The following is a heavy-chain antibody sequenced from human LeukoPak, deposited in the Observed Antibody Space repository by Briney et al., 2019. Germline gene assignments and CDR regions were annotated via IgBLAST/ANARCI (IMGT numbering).Heavy chain of an antibody. CDR2: MNPNSGNT. CDR1: GYTFTSYD. Sequence: ASVKVSCKASGYTFTSYDINWVRQATGQGLEWMGWMNPNSGNTGYAQKFQGRVTITRNTSISTAYMELSSLRSEDTAVYYCARVFVGYCSSADCYNYYYYMDVWGKGTTVTVSS. CDR3: ARVFVGYCSSADCYNYYYYMDV. D-gene: IGHD2-2*01. J-gene: IGHJ6*03. V-gene: IGHV1-8*03.